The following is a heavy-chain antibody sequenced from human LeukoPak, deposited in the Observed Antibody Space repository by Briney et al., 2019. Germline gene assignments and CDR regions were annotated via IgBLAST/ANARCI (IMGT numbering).Heavy chain of an antibody. D-gene: IGHD4-23*01. Sequence: SETLSLTCTVSGGSISSYYWSWIRQPPGKGLEWIGYIYYSGSTNYNPSLKSRVTISVDTSKNQFSLKLSSVTAADTAVYYCARAPTQEGGGNQFDYWSQGTLVTVSS. J-gene: IGHJ4*02. CDR3: ARAPTQEGGGNQFDY. CDR2: IYYSGST. V-gene: IGHV4-59*01. CDR1: GGSISSYY.